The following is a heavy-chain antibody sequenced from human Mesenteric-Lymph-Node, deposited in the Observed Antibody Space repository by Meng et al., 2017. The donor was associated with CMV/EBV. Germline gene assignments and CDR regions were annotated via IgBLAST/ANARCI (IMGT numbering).Heavy chain of an antibody. J-gene: IGHJ4*01. V-gene: IGHV3-30*04. CDR1: GFTFSSYA. CDR3: AKFGGDVRGWGYFFDY. Sequence: GGSLRLSCAASGFTFSSYAMHWVRQAPGKGLEWVAVISYDGSNKYYADSVKGRFTISRDNAKNSLYLHMNSLRAEDTAVYSCAKFGGDVRGWGYFFDYWGQGTLVTVSS. CDR2: ISYDGSNK. D-gene: IGHD2/OR15-2a*01.